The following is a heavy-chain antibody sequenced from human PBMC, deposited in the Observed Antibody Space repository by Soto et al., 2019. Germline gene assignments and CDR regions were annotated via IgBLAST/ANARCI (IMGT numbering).Heavy chain of an antibody. Sequence: GGSLRLSCAASGFTFSSYAMTWVRQAPGKGLEWVSGISGSGATTSYADSVKGRFTVSRDNSKNTLYLQMNSLRVEDTAVYYCAKLRYFDWSSYNWFEYWGQGT. D-gene: IGHD3-9*01. CDR2: ISGSGATT. V-gene: IGHV3-23*01. J-gene: IGHJ5*01. CDR3: AKLRYFDWSSYNWFEY. CDR1: GFTFSSYA.